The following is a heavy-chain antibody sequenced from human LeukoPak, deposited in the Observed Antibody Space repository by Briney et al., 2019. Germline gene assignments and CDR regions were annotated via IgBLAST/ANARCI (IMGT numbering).Heavy chain of an antibody. V-gene: IGHV1-69*04. CDR3: ASDIWKDQRLLYYFDS. J-gene: IGHJ4*02. D-gene: IGHD1-1*01. CDR1: GGTLSNSG. CDR2: IIPILDIA. Sequence: ASVKVSCKASGGTLSNSGIAWVRQAPGQGLEWMGRIIPILDIANYAQEFQGRLTITADKPTSTVYMELRSLKSDDTAIYYCASDIWKDQRLLYYFDSWGQGTLVTVSS.